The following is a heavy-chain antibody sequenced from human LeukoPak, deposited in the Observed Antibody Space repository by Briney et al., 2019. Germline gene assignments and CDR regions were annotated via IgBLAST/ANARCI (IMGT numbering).Heavy chain of an antibody. CDR2: FYPGDSST. V-gene: IGHV5-51*01. CDR1: GYSFTSYW. CDR3: ARSLSGHYFDY. Sequence: KAGESLKISCKVSGYSFTSYWIAWVRRMPGKGLEWMGIFYPGDSSTTYSPSFEGQVTFSADKSISTAYLQWSSLKTSDTAIYYCARSLSGHYFDYWGQGTLVTVSS. J-gene: IGHJ4*02. D-gene: IGHD6-25*01.